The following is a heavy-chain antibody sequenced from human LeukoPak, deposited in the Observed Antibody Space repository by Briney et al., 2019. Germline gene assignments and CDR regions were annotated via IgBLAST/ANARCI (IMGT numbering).Heavy chain of an antibody. CDR2: IIPILGTA. J-gene: IGHJ6*03. D-gene: IGHD2-2*02. CDR3: ARVRRDIVVVPAAIGYYYFMDV. CDR1: GGTFSSYA. Sequence: SVKVSCKASGGTFSSYAISWVRQAPGQGLEWMGGIIPILGTANYAQKFQGRVTITTDESTSTAYMELSSLRSEDTAVYYCARVRRDIVVVPAAIGYYYFMDVWGKGTTVTVSS. V-gene: IGHV1-69*05.